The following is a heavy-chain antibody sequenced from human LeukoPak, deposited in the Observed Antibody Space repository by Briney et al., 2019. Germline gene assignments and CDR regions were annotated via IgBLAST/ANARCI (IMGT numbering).Heavy chain of an antibody. V-gene: IGHV4-34*01. CDR2: INHSGST. CDR3: ARGTVYSGYDRLVPPHAFDI. D-gene: IGHD5-12*01. J-gene: IGHJ3*02. Sequence: KPSETLSLTCAVYGGSFSGYYWSWIRQPPGKGLEWIGEINHSGSTNYNPSLKSRVTISVDTSKNQFSLKLSSVTAADTAVYYCARGTVYSGYDRLVPPHAFDIWGQGTMVTVSS. CDR1: GGSFSGYY.